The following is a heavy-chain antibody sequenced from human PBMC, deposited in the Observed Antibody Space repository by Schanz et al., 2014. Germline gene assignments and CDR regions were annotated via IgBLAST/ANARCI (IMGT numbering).Heavy chain of an antibody. J-gene: IGHJ4*02. V-gene: IGHV1-46*03. CDR3: ARGSPENMIRGELDY. Sequence: QVQLVQSGAEVKKPGASVKVSCKASGYTFVSYSMHWVRQAPGQGLEWMGIINPIGGSTTYAQKCRGAVTLTTGTSTDTAYLELTSLRSEDTAVYYCARGSPENMIRGELDYWGQGTLVTVSS. CDR2: INPIGGST. CDR1: GYTFVSYS. D-gene: IGHD3-10*01.